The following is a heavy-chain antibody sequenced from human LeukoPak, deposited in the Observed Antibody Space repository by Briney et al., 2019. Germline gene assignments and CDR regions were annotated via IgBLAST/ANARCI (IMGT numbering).Heavy chain of an antibody. Sequence: VGSLRLSCAASGFIFNTYAMSWVRQAPGKGLEWGSGISDSGGNTYYADSVKGRFTISRDDSENTLYLQMNSLRVEDTAVYYCAKNARTARFLFDPWGQGTLVTVSS. CDR2: ISDSGGNT. CDR1: GFIFNTYA. CDR3: AKNARTARFLFDP. J-gene: IGHJ5*02. D-gene: IGHD2-21*02. V-gene: IGHV3-23*01.